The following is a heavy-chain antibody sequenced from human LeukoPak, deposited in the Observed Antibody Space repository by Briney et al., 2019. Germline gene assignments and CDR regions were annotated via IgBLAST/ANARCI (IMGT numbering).Heavy chain of an antibody. V-gene: IGHV4-59*01. CDR3: ARGQHRIATPDTGVCFDY. J-gene: IGHJ4*02. D-gene: IGHD6-13*01. CDR2: IYYSGST. CDR1: GGSTSSYY. Sequence: SETLSLTCTVSGGSTSSYYWSWVRQPPGNGLEWIGYIYYSGSTNYNPSPKSRVTISVDTSKNQFSLKLSSVTAADTAVYYCARGQHRIATPDTGVCFDYWGKGTLVTVSS.